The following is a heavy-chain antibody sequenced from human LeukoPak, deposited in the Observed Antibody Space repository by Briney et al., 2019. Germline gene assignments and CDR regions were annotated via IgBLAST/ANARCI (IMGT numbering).Heavy chain of an antibody. Sequence: SGPTLVKPTQTLTLTCTFSGFSLSTSGVGVGWIRQPPGKALEWLSLIYWNDDKRYSPSLKSRVTITEEKAKRQVDLTMTNMDPVDTATYYCAHRPIGPFLIAARPYDAFDIWGQGTMVTVSS. CDR3: AHRPIGPFLIAARPYDAFDI. V-gene: IGHV2-5*01. J-gene: IGHJ3*02. D-gene: IGHD6-6*01. CDR1: GFSLSTSGVG. CDR2: IYWNDDK.